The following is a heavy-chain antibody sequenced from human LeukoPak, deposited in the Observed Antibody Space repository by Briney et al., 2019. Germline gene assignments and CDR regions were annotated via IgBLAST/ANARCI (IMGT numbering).Heavy chain of an antibody. V-gene: IGHV4-4*07. CDR3: ARARGYGDYVWFDP. CDR2: IYTSGST. J-gene: IGHJ5*02. Sequence: SETLSLTCTVSGGSISSYYWSWIRQPAGKGLEWIGRIYTSGSTNYNPSLKSRVTISVDTSKNQFSLKLSSVTAADTAVYYCARARGYGDYVWFDPWGQGTLVTVSS. D-gene: IGHD4-17*01. CDR1: GGSISSYY.